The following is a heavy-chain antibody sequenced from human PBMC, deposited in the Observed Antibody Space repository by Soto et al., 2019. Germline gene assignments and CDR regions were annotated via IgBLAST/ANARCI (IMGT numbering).Heavy chain of an antibody. CDR3: AKDIAGYYDSSGYPNGDAFDI. D-gene: IGHD3-22*01. V-gene: IGHV3-9*01. Sequence: EVQLVESGGGLVQPGRSLRLSCAASGFTFDDYAMHWVRQAPGKGLEWVSGISWNSGSIGYADSVKGRFTISRDNAKNSLYLQMNSLRAEDTALYYCAKDIAGYYDSSGYPNGDAFDIWGQGTMVTVSS. CDR2: ISWNSGSI. CDR1: GFTFDDYA. J-gene: IGHJ3*02.